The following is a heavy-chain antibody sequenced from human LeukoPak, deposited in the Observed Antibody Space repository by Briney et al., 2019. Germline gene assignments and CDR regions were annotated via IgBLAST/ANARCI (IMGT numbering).Heavy chain of an antibody. J-gene: IGHJ6*03. CDR3: ARIAMGCSSTSCSRLGYYYYCMDV. CDR1: GGTFSSYA. D-gene: IGHD2-2*01. CDR2: IIPIFGTA. V-gene: IGHV1-69*05. Sequence: GSSVKVSCKASGGTFSSYAISWVRQAPGQGLEWMGGIIPIFGTANYAQKFQGRVTITTDESTSTAYMELSSLRSEDTAVYYCARIAMGCSSTSCSRLGYYYYCMDVWGKGTTVTVSS.